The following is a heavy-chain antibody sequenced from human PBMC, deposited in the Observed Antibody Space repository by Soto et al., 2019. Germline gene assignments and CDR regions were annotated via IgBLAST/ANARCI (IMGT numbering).Heavy chain of an antibody. CDR2: ISSSGSTI. D-gene: IGHD4-4*01. J-gene: IGHJ4*02. CDR1: GFTFSDYY. CDR3: ARDRALDTVTTFYYFDY. Sequence: GGSLRLSCAASGFTFSDYYMSWIRQAPGKGLEWVSYISSSGSTIYYADSVKGRFTISRDNAKNSLYLQMNSLRAEDTAVYYWARDRALDTVTTFYYFDYWGQGTLVTVSS. V-gene: IGHV3-11*01.